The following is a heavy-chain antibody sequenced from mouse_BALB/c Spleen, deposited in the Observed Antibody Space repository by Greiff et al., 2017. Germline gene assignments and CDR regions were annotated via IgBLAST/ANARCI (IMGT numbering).Heavy chain of an antibody. D-gene: IGHD2-2*01. CDR2: ISYSGST. V-gene: IGHV3-2*02. J-gene: IGHJ3*01. Sequence: EVKVEESGPGLVKPSQSLSLTCTVTGYSITSDYAWNWIRQFPGNKLEWMGYISYSGSTSYNPSLKSRISITRDTSKNQFFLQLNSVTTEDTATYYCARYNGYDSFAYWGQGTLVTVSA. CDR1: GYSITSDYA. CDR3: ARYNGYDSFAY.